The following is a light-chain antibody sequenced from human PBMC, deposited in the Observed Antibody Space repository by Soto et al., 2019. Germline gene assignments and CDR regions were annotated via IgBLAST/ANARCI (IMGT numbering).Light chain of an antibody. CDR2: DNN. J-gene: IGLJ3*02. Sequence: QSVLTQPPSVSAAPGQRVTISCSGSNSNIANNYVSWYQHLPGTGPKLLIYDNNKRPSGISDRFSASKSGTSATLAITGLQTGDEGHYYCGTWDRNLRIGVFGGGTKLTV. CDR1: NSNIANNY. CDR3: GTWDRNLRIGV. V-gene: IGLV1-51*01.